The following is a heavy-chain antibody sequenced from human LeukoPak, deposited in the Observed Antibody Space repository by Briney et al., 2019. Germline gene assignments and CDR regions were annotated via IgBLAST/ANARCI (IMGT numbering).Heavy chain of an antibody. CDR1: GGSISSSSYY. D-gene: IGHD3-22*01. J-gene: IGHJ4*02. V-gene: IGHV4-39*01. CDR3: ARGPFYYYDSSGYPFDY. Sequence: KTSETLSLTCTVSGGSISSSSYYWGWIRQPPGKGLEWIGSIYYSGSTYYNPSLKSRVTISVDTSKNQFSLKLSSVTAADTAVYYCARGPFYYYDSSGYPFDYWGRGTLVTVSS. CDR2: IYYSGST.